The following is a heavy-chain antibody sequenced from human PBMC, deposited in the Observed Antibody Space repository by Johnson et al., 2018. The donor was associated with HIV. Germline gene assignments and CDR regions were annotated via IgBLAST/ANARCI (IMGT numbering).Heavy chain of an antibody. J-gene: IGHJ3*02. CDR1: GFTFSSYA. CDR2: ISYDGSNK. V-gene: IGHV3-30*14. CDR3: ARKRCGGDCYSWVDDAFDI. D-gene: IGHD2-21*02. Sequence: VQVVESGGGVVQPGRSLRLSCAASGFTFSSYAMHWVRQAPGKGLEWVAVISYDGSNKYYADSVRGRFTLSRDNSKNTLYLQMDSLRAEDMAVYYCARKRCGGDCYSWVDDAFDIWGQGTMVTVSS.